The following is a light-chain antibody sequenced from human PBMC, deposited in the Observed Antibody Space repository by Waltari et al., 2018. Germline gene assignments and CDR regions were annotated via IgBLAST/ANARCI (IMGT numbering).Light chain of an antibody. V-gene: IGLV2-23*02. CDR2: EVN. Sequence: QSALTQPASVSGSPGQSITFSCTGTSSDVGSYNLVSWYQQHPDKAPRLMIYEVNKRPSGVSNRFSGSKSGNTASLIIFGLQAEDEADYYCSSYSSSSTVIFGGGTKVTVL. J-gene: IGLJ2*01. CDR3: SSYSSSSTVI. CDR1: SSDVGSYNL.